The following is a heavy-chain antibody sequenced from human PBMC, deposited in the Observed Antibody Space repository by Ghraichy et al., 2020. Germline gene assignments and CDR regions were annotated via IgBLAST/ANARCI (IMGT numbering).Heavy chain of an antibody. V-gene: IGHV3-30*02. CDR2: IRYDGSNK. Sequence: GGSLRLSCAASGFTFSSYGMHWVRQAPGKGLEWVAFIRYDGSNKYYADSVKGRFTISRDNSKNTLYLQMNSLRAEDTAVYYCARLHGRTTVFGYWGQGTLVTVSS. CDR3: ARLHGRTTVFGY. D-gene: IGHD4-11*01. J-gene: IGHJ4*02. CDR1: GFTFSSYG.